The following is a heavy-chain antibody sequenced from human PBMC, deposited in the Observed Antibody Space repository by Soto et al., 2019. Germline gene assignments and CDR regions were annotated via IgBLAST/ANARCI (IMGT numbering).Heavy chain of an antibody. V-gene: IGHV3-11*01. CDR1: GFTFSDYY. D-gene: IGHD6-19*01. J-gene: IGHJ4*02. Sequence: QVQLVQSGGGLVKPGGSLRLSCAASGFTFSDYYMNWIRQAPGKGLEWVSYISGDGNTVYYADSVRGRFTISRDNAQRSQHVQMDSLRAEDTAVYYCARARGYSSGWRYFDFWGQGTLVTVSS. CDR2: ISGDGNTV. CDR3: ARARGYSSGWRYFDF.